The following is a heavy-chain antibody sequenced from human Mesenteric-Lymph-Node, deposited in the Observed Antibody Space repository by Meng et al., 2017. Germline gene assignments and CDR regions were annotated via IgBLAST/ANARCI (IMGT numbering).Heavy chain of an antibody. V-gene: IGHV6-1*01. CDR2: TFYRSQFYN. D-gene: IGHD6-6*01. Sequence: SQTLSLTCAISGDSVSSNSASWGWLRQSPSRGLEWLGRTFYRSQFYNDYAVSVKGRISIAPNTSRNQFSLQLTSVTPEDTAVYYCARGYPQSIAYYYGMDVWGQGTTVTVSS. J-gene: IGHJ6*02. CDR1: GDSVSSNSAS. CDR3: ARGYPQSIAYYYGMDV.